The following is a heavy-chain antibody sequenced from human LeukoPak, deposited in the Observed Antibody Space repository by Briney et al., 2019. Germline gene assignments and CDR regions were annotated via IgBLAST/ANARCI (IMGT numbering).Heavy chain of an antibody. Sequence: PGGSLRLSCAVSGITLSNYGMSWVRQAPGKGLEWVAGISGSGGSTHYADSVKGRFTISRDNPTNTLFLQMNSLRAEDTAVYFCAKRGVVIRVILVGFHREAYYFDSWGQGALVTVSS. V-gene: IGHV3-23*01. CDR1: GITLSNYG. CDR2: ISGSGGST. D-gene: IGHD2-21*01. J-gene: IGHJ4*02. CDR3: AKRGVVIRVILVGFHREAYYFDS.